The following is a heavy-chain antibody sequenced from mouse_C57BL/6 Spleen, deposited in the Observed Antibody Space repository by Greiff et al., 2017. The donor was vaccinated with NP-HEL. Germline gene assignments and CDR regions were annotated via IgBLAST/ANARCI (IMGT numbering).Heavy chain of an antibody. J-gene: IGHJ1*03. D-gene: IGHD1-1*01. CDR2: IYPGGGYT. V-gene: IGHV1-63*01. Sequence: VQRVESGAELVRPGTSVKMSCKASGYTFTNYWIGWAKQRPGHGLEWIGDIYPGGGYTNYNEKFKGKATLTADKSSSTAYMQFSSLTSEDSAIYYCAREGTYYGSSPWYFDVWGTGTTVTVSS. CDR3: AREGTYYGSSPWYFDV. CDR1: GYTFTNYW.